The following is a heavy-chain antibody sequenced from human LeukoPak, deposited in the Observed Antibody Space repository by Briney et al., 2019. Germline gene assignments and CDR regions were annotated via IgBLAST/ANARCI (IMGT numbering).Heavy chain of an antibody. CDR2: ISSSSSYI. V-gene: IGHV3-21*01. CDR3: ARDPGGPYNLNPLFDP. Sequence: GESLTLTCAVSGFTFSSYSLNWVRQPPGKGLEWVSSISSSSSYIYYADSVKGRFTISRDNAKNSLYLQMNSLRAEDTAVYYCARDPGGPYNLNPLFDPWGQGTQVTISS. D-gene: IGHD1-20*01. CDR1: GFTFSSYS. J-gene: IGHJ5*02.